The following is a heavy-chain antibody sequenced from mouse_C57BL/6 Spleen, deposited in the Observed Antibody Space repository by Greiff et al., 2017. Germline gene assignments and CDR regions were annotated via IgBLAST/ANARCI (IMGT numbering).Heavy chain of an antibody. J-gene: IGHJ4*01. CDR2: IHPSDSDT. CDR1: GYTFTSYW. V-gene: IGHV1-74*01. D-gene: IGHD3-2*02. Sequence: QVHVKQPGAELVKPGASVKVSCKASGYTFTSYWMHWVKQRPGQGLEWIGRIHPSDSDTNYNQKFKGKATLTVDKSSSTAYMQLSSLTSEDSAFYYYAISAQADAMDYWGQGTSVTVSS. CDR3: AISAQADAMDY.